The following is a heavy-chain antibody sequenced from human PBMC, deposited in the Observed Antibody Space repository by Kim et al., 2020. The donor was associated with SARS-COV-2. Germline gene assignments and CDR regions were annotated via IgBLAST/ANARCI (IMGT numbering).Heavy chain of an antibody. CDR1: GYTFTSYN. J-gene: IGHJ4*01. Sequence: ASVKVSCKASGYTFTSYNIHWVRQAPGQGLEWVGLINPGDGGEVYAQNFQGRLTMTTDTSTSTVYMEVSSLSSEDTAMYYFSSELHGSAPDYLGPVTLVT. CDR2: INPGDGGE. CDR3: SSELHGSAPDY. V-gene: IGHV1-46*01. D-gene: IGHD3-10*01.